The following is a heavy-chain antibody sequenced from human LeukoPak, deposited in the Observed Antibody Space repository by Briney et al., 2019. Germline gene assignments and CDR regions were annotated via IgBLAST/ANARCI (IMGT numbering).Heavy chain of an antibody. CDR2: IDWDDDK. CDR1: GFSLSTSGMC. J-gene: IGHJ3*02. CDR3: ARIRYYYDSSGYYSDI. Sequence: SGPALVKPTQTLTLTCTFSGFSLSTSGMCVSWIRQSPGKALEWLARIDWDDDKHYSTSLKTKLTISKDPSKNQVVLRMTSMDPVDTATYYCARIRYYYDSSGYYSDIWGQGTMVTVSS. V-gene: IGHV2-70*11. D-gene: IGHD3-22*01.